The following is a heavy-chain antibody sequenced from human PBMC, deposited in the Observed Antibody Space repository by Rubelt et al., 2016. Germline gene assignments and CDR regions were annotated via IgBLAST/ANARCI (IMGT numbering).Heavy chain of an antibody. CDR2: IIPILGIA. J-gene: IGHJ4*02. CDR1: GGTFSSYA. CDR3: ARDHDYGDSLCY. D-gene: IGHD4-17*01. V-gene: IGHV1-69*04. Sequence: GGTFSSYAISWVRQAPGQGLEWMGRIIPILGIANYAQKFQGRVTITADKSTSTAYMELRSLRSDDTAVYYCARDHDYGDSLCYWGQGTLVTVSS.